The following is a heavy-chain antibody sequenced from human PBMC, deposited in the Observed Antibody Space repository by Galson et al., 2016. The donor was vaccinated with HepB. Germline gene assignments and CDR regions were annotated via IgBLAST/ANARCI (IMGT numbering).Heavy chain of an antibody. Sequence: SLRLSCAASGFTFSSYEMNWVRQAPGKGLEWVSYISSSGSTIYYADSVKGRFTISRDNAKNSLYLQMNSLRAEDTAVYYCARETVDTVMYYYDGMDVWGQGTTVTVSS. J-gene: IGHJ6*02. CDR1: GFTFSSYE. CDR2: ISSSGSTI. D-gene: IGHD5-18*01. CDR3: ARETVDTVMYYYDGMDV. V-gene: IGHV3-48*03.